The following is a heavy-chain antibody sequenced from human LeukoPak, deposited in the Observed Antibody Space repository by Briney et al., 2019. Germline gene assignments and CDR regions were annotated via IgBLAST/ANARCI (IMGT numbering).Heavy chain of an antibody. CDR3: AKDGPNWNYGN. CDR1: GFTFSSYG. CDR2: ISYDGSNK. V-gene: IGHV3-30*18. J-gene: IGHJ4*02. Sequence: GGSLRLSCAASGFTFSSYGMHWVRQAPGKGLEWVAVISYDGSNKYYADSVKGRFTISKDNSKNTLYLQMNSLRAEDTAVYYCAKDGPNWNYGNWGQGTLVTVSS. D-gene: IGHD1-7*01.